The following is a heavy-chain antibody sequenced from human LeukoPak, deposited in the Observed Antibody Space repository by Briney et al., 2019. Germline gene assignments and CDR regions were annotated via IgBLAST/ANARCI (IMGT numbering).Heavy chain of an antibody. D-gene: IGHD3-9*01. J-gene: IGHJ2*01. CDR3: ARGRLRYFDNWYFDL. CDR1: GGSISSYY. Sequence: SETLSLTCTVSGGSISSYYWSWIRQPPGKGLEWIGEINHSGSTNYNPSLKSRVTVSVDTSKNQFSLKLSSVTAADTAVYYCARGRLRYFDNWYFDLWGRGTLVTVSS. V-gene: IGHV4-34*01. CDR2: INHSGST.